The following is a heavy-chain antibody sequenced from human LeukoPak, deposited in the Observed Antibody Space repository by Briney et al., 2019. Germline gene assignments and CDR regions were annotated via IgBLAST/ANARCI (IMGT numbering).Heavy chain of an antibody. CDR1: GFTFSSYE. J-gene: IGHJ6*04. CDR2: ISRSGSTI. D-gene: IGHD2-2*02. V-gene: IGHV3-48*03. CDR3: ARDIGYCTSTSCYSLYGMDV. Sequence: PGGSLRLSCAASGFTFSSYEMNWVRQAPGKGLEWVSYISRSGSTIYYADPVKGRFTISRDNAKNSLYLQMNSLRAEDTAVYYCARDIGYCTSTSCYSLYGMDVWGKGTTVTVSS.